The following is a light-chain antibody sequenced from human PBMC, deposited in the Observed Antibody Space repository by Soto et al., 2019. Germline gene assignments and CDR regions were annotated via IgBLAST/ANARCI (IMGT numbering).Light chain of an antibody. CDR2: STS. CDR1: QTIDSSY. CDR3: QQYENSPLT. Sequence: EIVLTQSPGTLSLSPGERATLPCRASQTIDSSYLAWYQQKPGQAPRLLIYSTSNRATGTPDRFSCSGSGTDFTLTISVLEPEDFAVYFCQQYENSPLTFCGGTKVEIK. V-gene: IGKV3-20*01. J-gene: IGKJ4*01.